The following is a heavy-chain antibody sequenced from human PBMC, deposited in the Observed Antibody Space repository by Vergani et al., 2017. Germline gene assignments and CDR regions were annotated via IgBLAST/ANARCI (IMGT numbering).Heavy chain of an antibody. CDR1: GGSISSYY. Sequence: QVQLQESGPGLVKPSETLSLTCTVSGGSISSYYWSWIRQPAGKGLEWIGRIYTSGSTNYNPSLKSRVTMSVDTSKNQFSLKLSSVTAADTAVYYCARDDYDLWEGAFDIWGQGTMVTVSS. D-gene: IGHD3-3*01. CDR3: ARDDYDLWEGAFDI. J-gene: IGHJ3*02. CDR2: IYTSGST. V-gene: IGHV4-4*07.